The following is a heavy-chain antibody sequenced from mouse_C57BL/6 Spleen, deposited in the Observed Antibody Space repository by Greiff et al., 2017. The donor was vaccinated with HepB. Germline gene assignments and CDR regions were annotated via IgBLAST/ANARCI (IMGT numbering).Heavy chain of an antibody. V-gene: IGHV5-4*01. CDR3: ARESSYYYGSSYGLAY. CDR2: ISDGGSYT. D-gene: IGHD1-1*01. Sequence: EVQLVESGGGLVKPGGSLKLSCAASGFTFSSYAMSWVRQTPEKRLEWVATISDGGSYTYYPDNVKGRFTISRDNAKNNLYLQMSHLKSEDTAMYYCARESSYYYGSSYGLAYWGQGTLVTVSA. J-gene: IGHJ3*01. CDR1: GFTFSSYA.